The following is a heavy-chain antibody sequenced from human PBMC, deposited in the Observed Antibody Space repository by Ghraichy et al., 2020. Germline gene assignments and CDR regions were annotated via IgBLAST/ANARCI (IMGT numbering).Heavy chain of an antibody. CDR3: AKDSGYSSSSGALRRYYYYYYGMDV. D-gene: IGHD6-6*01. CDR1: GFTFSSYA. J-gene: IGHJ6*02. CDR2: ISGSGGST. V-gene: IGHV3-23*01. Sequence: GGSLRLSCAASGFTFSSYAMSWVRQAPGKGLEWVSAISGSGGSTYYADSVKGRFTISRDNSKNTLYLQMNSLRAEDTAVYYCAKDSGYSSSSGALRRYYYYYYGMDVWGQGTTVTVSS.